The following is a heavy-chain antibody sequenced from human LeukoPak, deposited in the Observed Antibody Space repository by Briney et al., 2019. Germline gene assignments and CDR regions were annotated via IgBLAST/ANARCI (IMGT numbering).Heavy chain of an antibody. CDR3: VKEVSFGEMGGDI. D-gene: IGHD3-16*01. CDR1: GFTFSSYG. Sequence: GGTLRLSCAASGFTFSSYGMSWVRQAPGKGLDWVSAISGSGGSTYYADSVKGRFTISRDNSKSTLYLQMNSLRAEDMALYHCVKEVSFGEMGGDIWGQGTLVTVSS. V-gene: IGHV3-23*01. J-gene: IGHJ4*02. CDR2: ISGSGGST.